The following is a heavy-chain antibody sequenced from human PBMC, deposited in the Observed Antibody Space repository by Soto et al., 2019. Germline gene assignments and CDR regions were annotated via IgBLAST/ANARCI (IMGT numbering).Heavy chain of an antibody. V-gene: IGHV6-1*01. J-gene: IGHJ5*02. CDR3: ARGGYGRRGSWFDP. D-gene: IGHD5-12*01. Sequence: PSQTLSLTRVISGDSVSSNSAAWNWIRQSPSRGLEWLGRTYYRSKWYNDYAVSVKSRITINPDTSKNQFSLQLNSVTPEDTAVYYCARGGYGRRGSWFDPWGQGTLVTVSS. CDR1: GDSVSSNSAA. CDR2: TYYRSKWYN.